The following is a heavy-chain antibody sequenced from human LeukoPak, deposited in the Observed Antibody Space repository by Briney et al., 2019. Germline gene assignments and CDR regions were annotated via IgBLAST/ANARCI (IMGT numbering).Heavy chain of an antibody. J-gene: IGHJ6*02. CDR3: ARDYRAYYGSGEDGMDV. CDR1: GFTVSSNY. D-gene: IGHD3-10*01. Sequence: GGSLRLSCAASGFTVSSNYMSWVRQAPGKGLEWVSVIYSGGSTYYADSVKGRLTISRDNSKNTLYLQMNSLRAEDTAVYYCARDYRAYYGSGEDGMDVWGQGTTVTVSS. CDR2: IYSGGST. V-gene: IGHV3-53*01.